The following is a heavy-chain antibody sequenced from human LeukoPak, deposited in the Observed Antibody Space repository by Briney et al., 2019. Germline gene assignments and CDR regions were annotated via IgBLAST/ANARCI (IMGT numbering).Heavy chain of an antibody. J-gene: IGHJ5*02. V-gene: IGHV4-34*01. CDR1: GGSFSGYY. CDR2: INHSGST. D-gene: IGHD2-15*01. Sequence: SETLSLTCAVYGGSFSGYYWSWIRRPPGKGLEWIGEINHSGSTNYNPSLKSRVTISVDTSKNQFSLKLSSVTAADTAVYYCASLYCSGGSCYWFDPWGQGTLVTVSS. CDR3: ASLYCSGGSCYWFDP.